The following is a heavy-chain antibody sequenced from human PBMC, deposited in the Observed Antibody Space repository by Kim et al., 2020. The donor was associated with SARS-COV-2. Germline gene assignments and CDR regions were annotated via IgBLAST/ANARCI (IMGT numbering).Heavy chain of an antibody. J-gene: IGHJ4*01. D-gene: IGHD3-22*01. CDR3: ANDLCRAYDSRGYPFDY. CDR2: IRGSGSGT. CDR1: GFTFSSYG. Sequence: GGSLRLSCAASGFTFSSYGMSWVRQAPGKGLEWVSGIRGSGSGTYYADSVKGGFTISRANSRKTINLQMNSLRAEDTAVYYCANDLCRAYDSRGYPFDYWGDGSLVIVAS. V-gene: IGHV3-23*01.